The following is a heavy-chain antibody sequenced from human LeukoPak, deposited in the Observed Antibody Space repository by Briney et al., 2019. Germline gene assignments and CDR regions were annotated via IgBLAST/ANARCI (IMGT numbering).Heavy chain of an antibody. CDR2: IRSIASGGTT. CDR3: TRGYSIDY. D-gene: IGHD4-11*01. V-gene: IGHV3-49*04. Sequence: PGGCLRLSCTPSGFTFVDYAMSWGRQAPGKGLEWVGFIRSIASGGTTEYTASVKGRFTISRDDSRSIAYLQMNSLITEDTAVYYCTRGYSIDYWGQGGKVSDSS. CDR1: GFTFVDYA. J-gene: IGHJ4*02.